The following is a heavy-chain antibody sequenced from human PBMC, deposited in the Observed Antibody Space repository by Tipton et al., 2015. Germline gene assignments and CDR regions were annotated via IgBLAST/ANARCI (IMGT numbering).Heavy chain of an antibody. J-gene: IGHJ6*02. Sequence: TLSLTCTVSNGSISLSYWSWMRQSPGKGLEWIGSIFYRGTTDYNPSLKSRVTMSVDTSRNQFSLKLSSVTAADTAIYYCARDASGWYVDAMDVWGQGTTVTVSS. CDR3: ARDASGWYVDAMDV. CDR2: IFYRGTT. CDR1: NGSISLSY. D-gene: IGHD6-19*01. V-gene: IGHV4-59*01.